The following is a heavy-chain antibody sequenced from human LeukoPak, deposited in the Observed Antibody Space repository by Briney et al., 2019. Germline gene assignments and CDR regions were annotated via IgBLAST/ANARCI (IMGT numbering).Heavy chain of an antibody. CDR1: GGSISSSSYY. CDR3: ASGGYYDSSGYIPDY. Sequence: SETLSLTCTVSGGSISSSSYYWGWIRQPPGKGLEWIGTIYYGGSTYCNPSLKSRVTISVDTSKNQFSLKLSSVTAADTAVYYCASGGYYDSSGYIPDYWGQGTLVTVSS. J-gene: IGHJ4*02. D-gene: IGHD3-22*01. V-gene: IGHV4-39*07. CDR2: IYYGGST.